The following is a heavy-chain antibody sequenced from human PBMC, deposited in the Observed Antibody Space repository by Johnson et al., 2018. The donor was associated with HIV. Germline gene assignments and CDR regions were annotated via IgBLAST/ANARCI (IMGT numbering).Heavy chain of an antibody. D-gene: IGHD3-16*02. J-gene: IGHJ3*02. V-gene: IGHV3-30*14. CDR2: ISYDGSNK. CDR3: ARDSYDYVWGSYRHDAFDI. Sequence: QVQLVESGGGVVQPGRSLRLSCAASGFTFSSYAMHWVRQAPGKGLEWVAVISYDGSNKYYADSVKGRFTISRDNSKNTLYLQRNSLRAEDTAVYYCARDSYDYVWGSYRHDAFDIWGQGTMVTVSS. CDR1: GFTFSSYA.